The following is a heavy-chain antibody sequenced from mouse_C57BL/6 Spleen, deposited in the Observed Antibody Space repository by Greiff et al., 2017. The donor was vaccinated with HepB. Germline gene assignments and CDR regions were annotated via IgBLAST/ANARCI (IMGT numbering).Heavy chain of an antibody. V-gene: IGHV1-50*01. Sequence: QVQLQQPGAELVKPGASVKLSCKASGYTFTSYWMQWVKQRPGQGLEWIGEIDPSDSYTNYNQKFKGKATLTVDTSSSTAYMQLSSLTSEDSAVYYCARKRAMGYWGQGTSVTVSS. CDR2: IDPSDSYT. CDR3: ARKRAMGY. J-gene: IGHJ4*01. CDR1: GYTFTSYW.